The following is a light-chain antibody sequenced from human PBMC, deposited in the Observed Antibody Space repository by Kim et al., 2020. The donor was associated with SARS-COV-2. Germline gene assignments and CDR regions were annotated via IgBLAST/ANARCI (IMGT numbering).Light chain of an antibody. CDR1: DRGRKN. CDR2: YNT. Sequence: AQVKKGNSSCGENDRGRKNVQLYQETPGQGPLMVIYYNTDRPSGIPERVYGSNAGNTPTLTINRVEGGDEAHYYSQVWDRSSDHVGFGGGTKLTVL. J-gene: IGLJ2*01. V-gene: IGLV3-21*04. CDR3: QVWDRSSDHVG.